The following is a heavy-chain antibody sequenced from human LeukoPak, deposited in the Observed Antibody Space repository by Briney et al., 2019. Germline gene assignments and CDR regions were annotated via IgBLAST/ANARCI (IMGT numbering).Heavy chain of an antibody. V-gene: IGHV1-24*01. J-gene: IGHJ5*02. CDR3: ATDRGDSGLFDP. D-gene: IGHD3-10*01. CDR2: FDPEDGET. CDR1: GYTLTELS. Sequence: ASVKVSCKVSGYTLTELSMHWVRQAPGKGLEWMGGFDPEDGETIYAQKFLGRVTMTEDTSTDTAYMELSSLRSEDTAVYYCATDRGDSGLFDPWGQGTLVTVSS.